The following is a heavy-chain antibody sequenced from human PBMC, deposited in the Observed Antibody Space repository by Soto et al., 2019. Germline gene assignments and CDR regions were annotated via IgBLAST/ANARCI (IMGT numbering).Heavy chain of an antibody. CDR2: IYYSGRT. Sequence: PSETLSLTCTVSGGSISSGGYYWSWIRQHPGKGLEWIGYIYYSGRTYYNPSLHSRVPIAVDTTENQFSLKLTSVTAADTSVYYCARGSFSSSSSWFDPWGRGTLVTVSS. J-gene: IGHJ5*02. CDR1: GGSISSGGYY. D-gene: IGHD6-6*01. CDR3: ARGSFSSSSSWFDP. V-gene: IGHV4-31*03.